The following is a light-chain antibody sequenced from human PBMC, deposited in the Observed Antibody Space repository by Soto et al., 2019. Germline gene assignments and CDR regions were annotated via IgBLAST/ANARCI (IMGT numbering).Light chain of an antibody. CDR2: GAS. V-gene: IGKV3-20*01. Sequence: EIVLTQSPGTLSLSPGERATLSCRASQSVSSTDLVWYQQKPGQAPRLLIYGASTRATGIPDRVSGSGSGTDFTLAISRLEPEDFGVYYCRQFGNSARTFGQGTEGEVK. CDR3: RQFGNSART. CDR1: QSVSSTD. J-gene: IGKJ1*01.